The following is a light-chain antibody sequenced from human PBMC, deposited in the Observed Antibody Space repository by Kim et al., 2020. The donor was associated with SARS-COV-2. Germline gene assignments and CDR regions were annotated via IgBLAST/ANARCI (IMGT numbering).Light chain of an antibody. J-gene: IGKJ1*01. Sequence: AATEDRVTITGRASQAIRNELGWYQQKPGKAPKVLIYAASTLQSGVSSRFSGSGSGTDFTLTISSLQPEDFATYYCLQDSRYPRTFGQGTKVEIK. CDR1: QAIRNE. V-gene: IGKV1-6*01. CDR3: LQDSRYPRT. CDR2: AAS.